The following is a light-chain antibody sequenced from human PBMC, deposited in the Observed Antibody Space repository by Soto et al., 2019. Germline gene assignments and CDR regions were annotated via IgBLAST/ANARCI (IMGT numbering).Light chain of an antibody. CDR1: QSVTTSY. CDR3: QQYGSSPLT. V-gene: IGKV3-20*01. J-gene: IGKJ4*01. CDR2: GAS. Sequence: EIVLTQSPGTLSLSPGERATLSCRASQSVTTSYLAWYQQKPGQAPRLLIYGASSRATGIPDRFSGSASGTDFTLTISRLAPEDFAVYYCQQYGSSPLTFGGGTKVEIK.